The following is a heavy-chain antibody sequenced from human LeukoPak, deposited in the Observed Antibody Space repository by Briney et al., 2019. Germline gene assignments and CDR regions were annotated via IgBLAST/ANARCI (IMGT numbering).Heavy chain of an antibody. CDR3: ARGWELVRFDY. J-gene: IGHJ4*02. CDR1: GYTFIAYY. D-gene: IGHD1-26*01. CDR2: INPNSGGT. V-gene: IGHV1-2*02. Sequence: ASVKVSCKASGYTFIAYYIHWVRQAPGQGLEWMGWINPNSGGTNYAQNFQGRVTMTRDTSISTAYMELSSLRSDDTAAYYCARGWELVRFDYWGQGTLVTVSS.